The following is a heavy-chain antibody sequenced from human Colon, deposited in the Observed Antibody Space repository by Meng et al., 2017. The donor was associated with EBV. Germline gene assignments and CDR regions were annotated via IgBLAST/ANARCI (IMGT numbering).Heavy chain of an antibody. D-gene: IGHD4-17*01. CDR3: ASLYGDSSVWYLDL. Sequence: VQLQGSGPGLVNPSQTLSPTCTVSGGSISSGNHYWSWIRQHPGKGLEYIGYIYYSGSTYYNPSLKSRVIISVDTSKNQFSLRLNSVTAADTAVYYCASLYGDSSVWYLDLWGRGTLVTSPQ. CDR1: GGSISSGNHY. J-gene: IGHJ2*01. CDR2: IYYSGST. V-gene: IGHV4-31*03.